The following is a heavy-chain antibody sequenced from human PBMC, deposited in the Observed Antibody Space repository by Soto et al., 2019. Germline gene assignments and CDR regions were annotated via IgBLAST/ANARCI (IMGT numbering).Heavy chain of an antibody. J-gene: IGHJ3*02. D-gene: IGHD3-16*02. CDR3: ARRIGLYDYIWGSYRGDAFDI. CDR2: IYYSGST. Sequence: SETLSLTCTVSGGSISSSSYYWGWIRQPPGKGLEWIGSIYYSGSTYYNPSLKSRVTISVDTSKNQFSLKLSSVTAADTAVYYCARRIGLYDYIWGSYRGDAFDIWGQGTMVTVSS. CDR1: GGSISSSSYY. V-gene: IGHV4-39*01.